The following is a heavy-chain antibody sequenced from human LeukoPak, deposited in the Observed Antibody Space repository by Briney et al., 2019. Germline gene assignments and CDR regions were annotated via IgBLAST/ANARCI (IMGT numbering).Heavy chain of an antibody. CDR2: ISSSSSYI. J-gene: IGHJ5*02. Sequence: GGSLRLSCAASGFTFSSYSMNWVRQAPGKGLEWVSSISSSSSYIYYADSVKGRFTISRDNAKNSLYLQMNSLRAEDTAVYYCARGDVDTAMANWFDPWGQGTLVTVSS. CDR1: GFTFSSYS. CDR3: ARGDVDTAMANWFDP. V-gene: IGHV3-21*01. D-gene: IGHD5-18*01.